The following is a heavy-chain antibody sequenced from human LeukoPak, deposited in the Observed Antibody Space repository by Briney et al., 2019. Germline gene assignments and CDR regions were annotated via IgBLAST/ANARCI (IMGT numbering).Heavy chain of an antibody. CDR1: GYNFTTSW. CDR2: MYPGDSDT. CDR3: GRPAFSGYDYYFDY. D-gene: IGHD5-12*01. J-gene: IGHJ4*02. V-gene: IGHV5-51*01. Sequence: GESLKISCKGVGYNFTTSWIGWVRQMPGKGLESMGIMYPGDSDTRYSPSFQGQVTISADKSISTAYLQWSSLKASDTAMYYCGRPAFSGYDYYFDYWGQGTLVTVSS.